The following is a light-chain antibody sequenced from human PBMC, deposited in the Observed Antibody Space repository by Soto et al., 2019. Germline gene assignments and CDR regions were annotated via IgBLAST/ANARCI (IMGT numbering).Light chain of an antibody. CDR1: SSDVGGYDY. V-gene: IGLV2-14*01. J-gene: IGLJ1*01. CDR2: EVT. Sequence: QSVPTQPASVSGSPGQSITISCTGTSSDVGGYDYVSWYQQYPGKAPKLIIYEVTNRPSGVSNRFSGSKSGNTASLTISGLRAEDEADYYCSSFRSSSTLPYVFGTGTKVTVL. CDR3: SSFRSSSTLPYV.